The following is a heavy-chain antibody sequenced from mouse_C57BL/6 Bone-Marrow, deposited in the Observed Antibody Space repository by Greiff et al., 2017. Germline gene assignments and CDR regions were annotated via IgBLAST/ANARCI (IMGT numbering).Heavy chain of an antibody. V-gene: IGHV3-6*01. CDR1: GYSITSGYY. Sequence: EVKLEESGPGLVKPSQSLSLTCSVTGYSITSGYYWNWIRQFPGNKLEWMGYISYDGSNNYNPSLKNRISITRDTSKNQFFLKLNSVTTEDTATYYCARDLGYFLFDYWGQGTTLTVSS. CDR3: ARDLGYFLFDY. CDR2: ISYDGSN. J-gene: IGHJ2*01. D-gene: IGHD2-3*01.